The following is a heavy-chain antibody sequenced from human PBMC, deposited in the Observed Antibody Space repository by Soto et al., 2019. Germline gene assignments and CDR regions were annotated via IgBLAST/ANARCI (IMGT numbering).Heavy chain of an antibody. Sequence: QVQLVESGGGVVQPGRSLRLSCAASGFTYSTFGMHWVRQAPGKGLEWVAVIAADGLAQYYADSVKGRFTISRDNSENTLFLQMNNLGAEDTAMYYCAKEFFSPQAYWFFDLWGRGTLVTVSS. J-gene: IGHJ2*01. CDR1: GFTYSTFG. CDR2: IAADGLAQ. D-gene: IGHD3-3*01. CDR3: AKEFFSPQAYWFFDL. V-gene: IGHV3-30*18.